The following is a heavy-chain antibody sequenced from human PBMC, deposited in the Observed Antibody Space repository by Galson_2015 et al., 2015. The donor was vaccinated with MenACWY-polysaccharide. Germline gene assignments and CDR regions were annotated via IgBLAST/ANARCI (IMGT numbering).Heavy chain of an antibody. Sequence: SVKVSCKASGYTFTAYYLHWVRQAPGQGLEWMGRINPNNGGTNYAQKFQGRITMTRDTSISTAYIDLSSLISDDTAVYYCAREQRGGTDPWGQGTLVTVSS. CDR2: INPNNGGT. J-gene: IGHJ5*02. CDR1: GYTFTAYY. CDR3: AREQRGGTDP. D-gene: IGHD1-14*01. V-gene: IGHV1-2*06.